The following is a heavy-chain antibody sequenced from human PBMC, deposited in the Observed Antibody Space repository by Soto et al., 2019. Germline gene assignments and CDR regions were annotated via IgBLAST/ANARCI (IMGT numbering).Heavy chain of an antibody. CDR2: IYYTGSA. V-gene: IGHV4-59*08. J-gene: IGHJ3*02. CDR1: GGSLTSYY. Sequence: QVELQESGPGLVKPSETLSLTCSVSGGSLTSYYWSWVRQSPGKGLEWIGQIYYTGSANYNPSLNSRVTMSVGTSKNQFSLKMNAVTAADTAIYYCARHNRFEAFEIWGQGTRVTVST. CDR3: ARHNRFEAFEI.